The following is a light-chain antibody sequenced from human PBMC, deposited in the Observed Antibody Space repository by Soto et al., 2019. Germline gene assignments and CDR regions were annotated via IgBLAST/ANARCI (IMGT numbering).Light chain of an antibody. CDR2: EVS. J-gene: IGLJ1*01. CDR1: SSDVGAYNY. Sequence: QSVLTQPPSASGSPGQSVTISCTGTSSDVGAYNYVPWYQQLPGKAPKPIIYEVSKRPSGVPDRFSGSKSGNTASLTVSGLQAEDEADYYCTSYAGTYSFFYVFGTGTKVTVL. V-gene: IGLV2-8*01. CDR3: TSYAGTYSFFYV.